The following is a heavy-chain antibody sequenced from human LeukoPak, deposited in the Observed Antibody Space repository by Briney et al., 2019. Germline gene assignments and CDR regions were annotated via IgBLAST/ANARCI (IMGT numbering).Heavy chain of an antibody. V-gene: IGHV1-2*02. D-gene: IGHD3-22*01. J-gene: IGHJ4*02. CDR3: AREGGGDSSLIIGY. CDR1: GYTFTGYY. Sequence: GASVKVSCKASGYTFTGYYMHWVRQAPGQGLEWMGWINPHSSATNYAQKFQGRVTMTRDTSISTAYMELSRLRSDDTAVYYCAREGGGDSSLIIGYWGQGTLVTVSS. CDR2: INPHSSAT.